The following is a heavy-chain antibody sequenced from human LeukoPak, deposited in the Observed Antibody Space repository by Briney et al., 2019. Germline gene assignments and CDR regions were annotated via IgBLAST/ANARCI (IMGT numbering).Heavy chain of an antibody. D-gene: IGHD3-16*01. CDR3: ARDVNYAFDY. J-gene: IGHJ4*02. CDR2: ISASSGNT. CDR1: GYRFTRSG. Sequence: ASVKVSCKPSGYRFTRSGIGGLRQAPGQGLEWMAWISASSGNTNYAQKFHDRITLTTDTSTITTYVELRSLRSHDTAVYYCARDVNYAFDYWGQGTLVTVSS. V-gene: IGHV1-18*01.